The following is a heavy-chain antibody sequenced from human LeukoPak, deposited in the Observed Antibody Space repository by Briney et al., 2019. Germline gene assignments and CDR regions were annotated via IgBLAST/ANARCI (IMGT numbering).Heavy chain of an antibody. J-gene: IGHJ4*02. Sequence: PGGSLRLSCAASGVSFNRDWMSWVRQTPEEGLEWVANIKQDESEKYYVASVKGRFTISRDNTKNSLYLQINRLRADDTAVYYCARGAYYFGYWGQGTLVSVSS. CDR1: GVSFNRDW. D-gene: IGHD4/OR15-4a*01. V-gene: IGHV3-7*02. CDR3: ARGAYYFGY. CDR2: IKQDESEK.